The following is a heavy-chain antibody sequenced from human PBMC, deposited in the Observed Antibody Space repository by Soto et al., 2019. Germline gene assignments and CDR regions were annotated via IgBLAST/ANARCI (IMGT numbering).Heavy chain of an antibody. CDR3: ARDRVYDSSGGKNAFDI. CDR2: INPSGGST. D-gene: IGHD3-22*01. J-gene: IGHJ3*02. Sequence: RASVKVSCKASGYTFTSYYMHWVRQAPGQGLEWMGIINPSGGSTSYAQKFQGRVTMTRDTSTSTVYMELSSLRSEDTAVYYCARDRVYDSSGGKNAFDIWGQGTMLTVSS. V-gene: IGHV1-46*01. CDR1: GYTFTSYY.